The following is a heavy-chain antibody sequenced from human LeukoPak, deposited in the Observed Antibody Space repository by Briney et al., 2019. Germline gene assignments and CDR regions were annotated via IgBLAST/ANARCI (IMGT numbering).Heavy chain of an antibody. CDR3: AKRRSGDYPSFDY. D-gene: IGHD4-17*01. CDR1: GFTFSSYG. J-gene: IGHJ4*02. Sequence: PGGSLRLSCAVSGFTFSSYGMSWVRQAPGKGLEWVSGISGSGGDTYYGDSVKGRFTISRDNSKNTLYLQMNSLRAEDTAVYYCAKRRSGDYPSFDYWGQGTLVTVSS. V-gene: IGHV3-23*01. CDR2: ISGSGGDT.